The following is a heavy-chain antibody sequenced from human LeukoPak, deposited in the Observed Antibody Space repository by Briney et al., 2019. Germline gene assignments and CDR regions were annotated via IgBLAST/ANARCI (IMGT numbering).Heavy chain of an antibody. CDR1: GYTFTGYY. D-gene: IGHD6-13*01. CDR3: AREQYSSSWSPGEIDY. Sequence: VASVKVSCKASGYTFTGYYMHWVRQAPGQGLEWMGWINPNSGGTNYAQKFQGRVTMTRDTSISTAYMELSRLRSDDTAVYYCAREQYSSSWSPGEIDYWGQGTLVTVSS. J-gene: IGHJ4*02. CDR2: INPNSGGT. V-gene: IGHV1-2*02.